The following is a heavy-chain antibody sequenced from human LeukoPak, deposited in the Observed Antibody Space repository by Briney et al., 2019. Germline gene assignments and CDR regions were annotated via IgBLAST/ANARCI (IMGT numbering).Heavy chain of an antibody. V-gene: IGHV3-33*01. Sequence: GGSLRLSCAASGFTLSSYGMHWVRQAPGKGLEWVAVIWYDGSNKYYADSVKGRFTISRDNSKNTLYLQMNSLRAEDTAVYYCARDLHYDSSGPFDYWGQGTLVTVSP. J-gene: IGHJ4*02. D-gene: IGHD3-22*01. CDR3: ARDLHYDSSGPFDY. CDR1: GFTLSSYG. CDR2: IWYDGSNK.